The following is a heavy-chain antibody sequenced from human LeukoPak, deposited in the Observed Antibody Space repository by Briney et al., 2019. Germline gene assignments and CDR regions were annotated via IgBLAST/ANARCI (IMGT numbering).Heavy chain of an antibody. V-gene: IGHV1-2*02. J-gene: IGHJ4*02. CDR1: GYTFTGYY. CDR2: INPNSGGT. CDR3: ARSVEMATSIDY. Sequence: ASVKVSCKASGYTFTGYYMHWVRQAPGQGLEWMGWINPNSGGTNYAQKFQGRVTMTRDTSISTAYMELSRLRSDDTAVYYCARSVEMATSIDYWGQGTLVTVSS. D-gene: IGHD5-24*01.